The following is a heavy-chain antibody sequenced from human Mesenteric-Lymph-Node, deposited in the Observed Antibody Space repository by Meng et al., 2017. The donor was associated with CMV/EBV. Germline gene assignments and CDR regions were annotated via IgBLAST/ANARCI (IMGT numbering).Heavy chain of an antibody. CDR2: IYPGDSDT. CDR3: ASLASTGSAEADVFDY. D-gene: IGHD6-13*01. Sequence: GESLKISCKGSGYSFTSYWIGWVRQMPGKGLEWMGIIYPGDSDTRYSPSFQGQVTISADKSISTAYLQWSSLKASDTAMYYCASLASTGSAEADVFDYWGQGTLVTVSS. V-gene: IGHV5-51*01. CDR1: GYSFTSYW. J-gene: IGHJ4*02.